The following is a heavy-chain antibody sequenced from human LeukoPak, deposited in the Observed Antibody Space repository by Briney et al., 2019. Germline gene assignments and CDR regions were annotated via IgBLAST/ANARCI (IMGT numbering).Heavy chain of an antibody. CDR2: VSYSGST. J-gene: IGHJ4*02. Sequence: SETLSLTCTVSGGSISSGGYYWSWIRQHPGKGLEWIGYVSYSGSTNYNPSLKSRVTISVDTSKNQFSLKLSSVTAADTALYHCAAQTWVQLWSIDYWGRGTLVTVSS. CDR3: AAQTWVQLWSIDY. CDR1: GGSISSGGYY. D-gene: IGHD5-24*01. V-gene: IGHV4-61*08.